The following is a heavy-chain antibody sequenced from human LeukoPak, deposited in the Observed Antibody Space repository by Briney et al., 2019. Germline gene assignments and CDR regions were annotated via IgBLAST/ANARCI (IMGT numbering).Heavy chain of an antibody. Sequence: HPGGSLRLSCAASGFTFSSYAMTWVRQAPGKGLEWVSAISGSGDSAFYADSVKGRFTISRDNSKKTLYLQMNSLRAEDTAAYYCAKTRGYCSGGSCYSDYWGQGTLVTVSS. V-gene: IGHV3-23*01. CDR3: AKTRGYCSGGSCYSDY. CDR2: ISGSGDSA. CDR1: GFTFSSYA. J-gene: IGHJ4*02. D-gene: IGHD2-15*01.